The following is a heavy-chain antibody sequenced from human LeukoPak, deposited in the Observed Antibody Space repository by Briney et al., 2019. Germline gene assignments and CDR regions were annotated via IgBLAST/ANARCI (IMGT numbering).Heavy chain of an antibody. CDR2: ISSSSSYI. Sequence: GGSLRLSCAASGFTFNKYAMSWVRQAPGKGLEWVSSISSSSSYIYYADSVKGRFTISRDNAKNSLYLQMNSLRAEDTAVFYCARGGYSSTLYGRYQHWGQGTLVTVSP. V-gene: IGHV3-21*01. D-gene: IGHD6-13*01. CDR1: GFTFNKYA. CDR3: ARGGYSSTLYGRYQH. J-gene: IGHJ1*01.